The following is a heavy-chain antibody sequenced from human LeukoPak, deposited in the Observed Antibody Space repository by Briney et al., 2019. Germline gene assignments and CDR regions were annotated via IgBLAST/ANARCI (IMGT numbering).Heavy chain of an antibody. CDR2: ISYDGSNK. CDR1: GFTFSSYA. J-gene: IGHJ3*02. Sequence: GGSLRLSCAASGFTFSSYAMHWVRQAPGKGLEWVAVISYDGSNKYYADSVKGRFTISRDNSKNTLYLQMNSLRAEDTAVYYCARTYCYGSGSYDAFDIWGQGTMVTVSS. D-gene: IGHD3-10*01. CDR3: ARTYCYGSGSYDAFDI. V-gene: IGHV3-30-3*01.